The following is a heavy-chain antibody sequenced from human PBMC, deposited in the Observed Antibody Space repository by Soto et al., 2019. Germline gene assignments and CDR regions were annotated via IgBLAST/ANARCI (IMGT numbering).Heavy chain of an antibody. CDR3: ARGQRFSDWFDP. V-gene: IGHV4-4*07. Sequence: PSETRSLTCTVSVCAINSYYLTWIRQPAVKGLEWIGRIYSSGSTKYNPSLQSRVTMSLDTSKNQFSLRLTSVTAADTAVYYCARGQRFSDWFDPWGQGTLVTVSS. CDR1: VCAINSYY. J-gene: IGHJ5*02. CDR2: IYSSGST. D-gene: IGHD3-3*01.